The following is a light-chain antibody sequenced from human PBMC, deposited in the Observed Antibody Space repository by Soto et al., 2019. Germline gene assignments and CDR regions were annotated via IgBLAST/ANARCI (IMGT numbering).Light chain of an antibody. Sequence: DIQMTQSPSTLSGSVGARVTITCRASQTISSWLAWYQQKPVKAPKLLXYKASTLKSGVPARFSGSGSGTELTLTISSLQSEDFAAYYCQQYNNWPSWTFGQGTKVDIK. CDR2: KAS. CDR1: QTISSW. CDR3: QQYNNWPSWT. V-gene: IGKV1-5*03. J-gene: IGKJ1*01.